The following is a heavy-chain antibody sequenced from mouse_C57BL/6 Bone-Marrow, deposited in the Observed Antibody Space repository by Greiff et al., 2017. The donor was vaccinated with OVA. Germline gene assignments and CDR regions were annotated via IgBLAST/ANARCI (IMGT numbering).Heavy chain of an antibody. CDR2: ILPGSGST. Sequence: VQLQQSGAELMKPGASVKLSCKATGYTFTGYWIEWVKQRPGHGLEWIGEILPGSGSTNYNEKFKGKATFTADTSSNTAYMQLSSLTTEDSAIYYCARGKGAYYSNYYYFDYWGQGTTLTVSS. CDR1: GYTFTGYW. V-gene: IGHV1-9*01. D-gene: IGHD2-5*01. J-gene: IGHJ2*01. CDR3: ARGKGAYYSNYYYFDY.